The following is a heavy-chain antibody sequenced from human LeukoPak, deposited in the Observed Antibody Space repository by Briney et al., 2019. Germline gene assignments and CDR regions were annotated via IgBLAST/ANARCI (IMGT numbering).Heavy chain of an antibody. CDR3: ARMREQTYYDFWSGYYSYYCMDV. Sequence: GGFLRLSCAASGFTFSIYSMNCVRPAPGKAREWVSSISSSSRYIHYAYTLKGRFTISRHNAKNSLYLQMDSLRAEYSAVYYCARMREQTYYDFWSGYYSYYCMDVWGKGTTVTVSS. V-gene: IGHV3-21*01. CDR1: GFTFSIYS. J-gene: IGHJ6*04. CDR2: ISSSSRYI. D-gene: IGHD3-3*01.